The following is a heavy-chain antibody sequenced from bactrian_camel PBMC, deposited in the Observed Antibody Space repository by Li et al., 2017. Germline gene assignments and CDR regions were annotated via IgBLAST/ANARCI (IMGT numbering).Heavy chain of an antibody. CDR3: VRDYKSGDYRDDFGY. V-gene: IGHV3S60*01. CDR1: GFKFADSE. J-gene: IGHJ6*01. CDR2: ITRGGKK. D-gene: IGHD4*01. Sequence: HVQLVESGGGSVQAGRSLRLSCRATGFKFADSEMAWYRQAPGGDCELVSSITRGGKKDYAESVKSRFTISQDNAENTVYLHMTSLKPEDTGVYYCVRDYKSGDYRDDFGYWGQGTQVTVS.